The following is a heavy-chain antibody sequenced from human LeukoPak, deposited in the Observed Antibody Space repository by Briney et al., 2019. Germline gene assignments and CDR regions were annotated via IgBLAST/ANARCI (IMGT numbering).Heavy chain of an antibody. CDR1: GYNFTNFW. V-gene: IGHV5-51*01. D-gene: IGHD3-3*02. J-gene: IGHJ5*02. CDR3: ARHPASLKWFQSSHDHWSDP. CDR2: VYPGDSDT. Sequence: GESLKISCKASGYNFTNFWLGWVRQMPGKGLEWMGLVYPGDSDTRYSPSFQGQVTISLDKSIRTAYLQWSSLKPSDTAMYYCARHPASLKWFQSSHDHWSDPWGQGTLVTVSS.